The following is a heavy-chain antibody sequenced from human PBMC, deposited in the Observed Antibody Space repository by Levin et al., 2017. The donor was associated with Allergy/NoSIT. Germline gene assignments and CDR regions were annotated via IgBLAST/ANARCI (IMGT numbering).Heavy chain of an antibody. CDR3: ARHFPYYYDSSGDYYGDAFDS. Sequence: SETLSLTCTVSGGSISSYYWSWIRQPPGKGLEWIGYIYYSGSTNYNPSLKSRVTISVDTSKNQFSLKLSSVTAADTAVYYCARHFPYYYDSSGDYYGDAFDSWGQGTMVTVSS. V-gene: IGHV4-59*08. CDR2: IYYSGST. J-gene: IGHJ3*02. CDR1: GGSISSYY. D-gene: IGHD3-22*01.